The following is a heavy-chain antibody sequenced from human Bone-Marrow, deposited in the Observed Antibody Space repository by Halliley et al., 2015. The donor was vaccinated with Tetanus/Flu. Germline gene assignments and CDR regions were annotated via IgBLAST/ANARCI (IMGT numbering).Heavy chain of an antibody. CDR3: ARDPYGSGPYYYYGMDV. D-gene: IGHD3-10*01. Sequence: SLRLSCAASGFTFSSYWMSWVRQAPGKGLDWVACIKGDGSEKYYVDSVKGRFTISRDNAKNSVYLQMNSLRAEDTAVYYCARDPYGSGPYYYYGMDVWGQGTTVTVSS. J-gene: IGHJ6*02. CDR2: IKGDGSEK. CDR1: GFTFSSYW. V-gene: IGHV3-7*01.